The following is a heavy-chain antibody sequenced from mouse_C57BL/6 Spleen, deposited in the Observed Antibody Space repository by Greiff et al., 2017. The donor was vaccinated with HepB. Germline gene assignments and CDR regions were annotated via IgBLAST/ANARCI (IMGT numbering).Heavy chain of an antibody. Sequence: QVQLQQSGAELVRPGSSVKLSCKASGYTFTSYWMDWVKQRPGQGLEWIGNIYPSDSETHYNQKFKDKATLTVDKSSSTAYMQLSSLTSEDSAVYYCAREVYYGSSYYFDYWGQGTTLTVSS. D-gene: IGHD1-1*01. V-gene: IGHV1-61*01. J-gene: IGHJ2*01. CDR3: AREVYYGSSYYFDY. CDR2: IYPSDSET. CDR1: GYTFTSYW.